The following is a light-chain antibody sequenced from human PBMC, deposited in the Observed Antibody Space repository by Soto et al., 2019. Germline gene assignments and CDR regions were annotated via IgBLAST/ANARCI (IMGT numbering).Light chain of an antibody. CDR1: QSVSSY. J-gene: IGKJ1*01. CDR2: DAS. Sequence: EIVLTQSPATLSLSPGERATLSCRASQSVSSYLAWYQQKPGQAPRLLIYDASNRATGIPARFSGSGSGTDFTLTISSLEPEDFAVYYCQQYNDYSAWTFGQGTKVEIK. CDR3: QQYNDYSAWT. V-gene: IGKV3-11*01.